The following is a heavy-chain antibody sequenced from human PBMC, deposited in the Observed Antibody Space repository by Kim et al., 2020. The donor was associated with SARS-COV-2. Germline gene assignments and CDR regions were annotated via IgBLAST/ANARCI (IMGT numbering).Heavy chain of an antibody. V-gene: IGHV3-15*01. D-gene: IGHD3-10*01. CDR2: IKAGGTT. Sequence: GGSLRLSCTASGFTFTDAWMTWVRQAPGKGLEWVGRIKAGGTTDYAAPVKGRFFISRDDSKNTFYLQMNSLKTADTAVYYCVTPGMDGSRRYHNVFPYWGQGTLVTVSS. CDR1: GFTFTDAW. CDR3: VTPGMDGSRRYHNVFPY. J-gene: IGHJ4*02.